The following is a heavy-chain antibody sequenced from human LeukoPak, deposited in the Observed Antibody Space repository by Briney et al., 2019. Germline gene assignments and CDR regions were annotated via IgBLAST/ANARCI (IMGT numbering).Heavy chain of an antibody. J-gene: IGHJ4*02. CDR2: IYDDGSQK. CDR1: AFTFSRYG. Sequence: GASLRLSCAASAFTFSRYGMHWVRRSPGKGLEWVAGIYDDGSQKYYGDSVKGRFTISRDNSQKTLNLHMNSLKPDDTAVYFCARVGSTGWYGDFDLWGQGAPVTVYS. CDR3: ARVGSTGWYGDFDL. D-gene: IGHD6-19*01. V-gene: IGHV3-30*12.